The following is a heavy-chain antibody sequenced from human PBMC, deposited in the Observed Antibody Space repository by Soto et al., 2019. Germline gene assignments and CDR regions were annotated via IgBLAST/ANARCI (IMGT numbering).Heavy chain of an antibody. CDR3: AGGSHNWFDP. D-gene: IGHD1-26*01. V-gene: IGHV4-39*01. CDR2: IYYSGST. CDR1: GGSISSSSYY. J-gene: IGHJ5*02. Sequence: SETLSVTWTVSGGSISSSSYYWGWIRQPPGKGLEWIGSIYYSGSTYYNPSLKSRVTISVDTSKNQFSLKLSSVTAADTAVYYCAGGSHNWFDPWGQGTLVTVSS.